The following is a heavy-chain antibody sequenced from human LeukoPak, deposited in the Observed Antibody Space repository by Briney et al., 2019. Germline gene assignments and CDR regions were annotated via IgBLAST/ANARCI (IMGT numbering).Heavy chain of an antibody. CDR3: ASQRGGYDPSALDY. CDR2: ISWNSGSI. D-gene: IGHD5-12*01. V-gene: IGHV3-9*01. J-gene: IGHJ4*02. CDR1: GFTFDDYA. Sequence: GGSLRLSCAASGFTFDDYAMHWVRQAPGKGLEWVSGISWNSGSIGYADSVKGRFTISRDNSKNTLYLQMNSLRAEDTAVYYCASQRGGYDPSALDYWGQGTLVTVSS.